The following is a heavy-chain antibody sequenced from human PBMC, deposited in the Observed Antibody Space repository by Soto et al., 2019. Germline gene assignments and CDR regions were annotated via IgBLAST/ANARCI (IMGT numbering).Heavy chain of an antibody. D-gene: IGHD2-21*01. CDR1: GFAFSTFP. V-gene: IGHV3-23*01. CDR2: IGGTITEK. CDR3: AKDPPEPWGGAYFNY. Sequence: EVQLLESGGDLVQPGGSLRLSCAASGFAFSTFPMNWVRQAPGKELEWVSTIGGTITEKYYAASVKGLFTISRDISKNTLDLQMNSLRAEDTALYYCAKDPPEPWGGAYFNYWGQGTLVTVSS. J-gene: IGHJ4*02.